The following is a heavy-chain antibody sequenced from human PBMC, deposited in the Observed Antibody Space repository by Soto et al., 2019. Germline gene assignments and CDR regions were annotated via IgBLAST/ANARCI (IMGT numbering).Heavy chain of an antibody. V-gene: IGHV4-34*01. CDR1: GGSFSGYY. CDR2: INHSGST. J-gene: IGHJ6*02. CDR3: ARGRYSSSWYYYYYYGMDV. Sequence: PSETLSLTCAVYGGSFSGYYWSWIRQPPGKGLEWIGEINHSGSTNYNPSLKSRATISVDTSKNQFSLKLSSVTAADTAVYYCARGRYSSSWYYYYYYGMDVWGQGTTVTVSS. D-gene: IGHD6-13*01.